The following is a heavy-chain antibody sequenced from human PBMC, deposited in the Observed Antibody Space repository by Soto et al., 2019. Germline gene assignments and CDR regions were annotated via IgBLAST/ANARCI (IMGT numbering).Heavy chain of an antibody. D-gene: IGHD3-9*01. CDR3: ARDPNGHLLTGPYHYFDS. V-gene: IGHV1-18*04. Sequence: QVLLVQSGSEVKKPGASVKVSCKASDNTFSYFGFSWVRQAPGQGLEWMGWISGYNGKTKYAEKYQGRVTMTADTSTSTAYMELRSLRSDDTAVYYCARDPNGHLLTGPYHYFDSWGQGTLVTVSS. CDR1: DNTFSYFG. CDR2: ISGYNGKT. J-gene: IGHJ4*02.